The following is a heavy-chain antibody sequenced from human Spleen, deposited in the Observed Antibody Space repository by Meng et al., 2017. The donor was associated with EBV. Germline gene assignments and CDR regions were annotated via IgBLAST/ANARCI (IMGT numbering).Heavy chain of an antibody. CDR1: GGSFSGFY. D-gene: IGHD2-15*01. V-gene: IGHV4-34*01. Sequence: QGQLQQWGAGLLKPSETLSLTCAVSGGSFSGFYWGWIWQPPGKGLEWIGEINHSGSTNYNPSLKSRVTISIDTSKNQFSLRLNSVTAADTAVYYCARGVQVAWRFDPWGQGTLVTVSS. CDR3: ARGVQVAWRFDP. CDR2: INHSGST. J-gene: IGHJ5*02.